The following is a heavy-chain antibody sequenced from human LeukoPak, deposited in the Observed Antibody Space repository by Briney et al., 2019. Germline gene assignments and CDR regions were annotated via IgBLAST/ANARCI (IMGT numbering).Heavy chain of an antibody. Sequence: SETLSLTCAVYGGSFSGYYWSWIRQPPGKGLEWIGEINHSGSTNYNPSLKSRVTISVDTSKNQFSLKLSSVTAADTAVYYCARVNTLIRGIGWFDPWGQGILVTVSS. D-gene: IGHD3-10*01. CDR3: ARVNTLIRGIGWFDP. CDR2: INHSGST. CDR1: GGSFSGYY. V-gene: IGHV4-34*01. J-gene: IGHJ5*02.